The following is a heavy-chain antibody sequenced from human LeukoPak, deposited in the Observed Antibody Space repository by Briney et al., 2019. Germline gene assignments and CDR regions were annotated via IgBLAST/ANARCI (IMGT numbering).Heavy chain of an antibody. D-gene: IGHD3-3*01. Sequence: PGGSLRLSCSASGFTFSSYAMHWVRQAPGKGLEYVSAISSNGGSTYYADSVKGRFTISRDNSKNTLYLQMSSLRAEDTAVYYCVKDQPYDLWSGWDRGYFDYWGQGTLVTVSS. CDR2: ISSNGGST. J-gene: IGHJ4*02. CDR3: VKDQPYDLWSGWDRGYFDY. V-gene: IGHV3-64D*09. CDR1: GFTFSSYA.